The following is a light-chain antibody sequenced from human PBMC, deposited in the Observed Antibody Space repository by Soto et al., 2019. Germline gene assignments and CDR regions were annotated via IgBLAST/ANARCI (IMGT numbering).Light chain of an antibody. Sequence: DIQMTQSPSSLSAAIGDRVTITCRASQSIKNYLHWYQHKPGAAPKLLIFGASNLASGVPSRFIGSRSGKEFTLSISSLQPEDFATYYCQQGYSTTPITFGQGTRVEIK. V-gene: IGKV1-39*01. CDR1: QSIKNY. CDR3: QQGYSTTPIT. J-gene: IGKJ5*01. CDR2: GAS.